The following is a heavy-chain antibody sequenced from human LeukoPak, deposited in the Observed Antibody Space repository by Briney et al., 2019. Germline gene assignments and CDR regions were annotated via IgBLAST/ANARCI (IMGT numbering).Heavy chain of an antibody. CDR3: ARSNERTYPHHYFDY. J-gene: IGHJ4*02. V-gene: IGHV1-46*01. CDR1: GYTFTSYY. CDR2: INPSGGST. D-gene: IGHD3-16*02. Sequence: GASVKVSCKASGYTFTSYYMHWVRQAPGQGLEWMEIINPSGGSTSYAQKFQGRVTMTRDTSTSTVYMELSSLRSEDTAVYYCARSNERTYPHHYFDYWGQGTLVTVSS.